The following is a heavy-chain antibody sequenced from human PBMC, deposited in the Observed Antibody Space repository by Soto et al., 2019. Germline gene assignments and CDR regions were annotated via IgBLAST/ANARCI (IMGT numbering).Heavy chain of an antibody. J-gene: IGHJ4*02. V-gene: IGHV3-23*01. CDR1: GFTFSIFP. D-gene: IGHD5-12*01. CDR2: IKAGGGDT. CDR3: KRDVVASSPPGADY. Sequence: EVQLLGSGGGLVRPGGSLRLSCAASGFTFSIFPMSWVRQPPGKGPEWVAAIKAGGGDTYYADSVKGRFTISRDNSENILYLQMNSLTVEDTAMYYCKRDVVASSPPGADYWGQGTLVTVSS.